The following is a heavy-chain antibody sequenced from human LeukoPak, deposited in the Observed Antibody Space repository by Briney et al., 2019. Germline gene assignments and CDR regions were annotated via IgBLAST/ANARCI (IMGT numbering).Heavy chain of an antibody. D-gene: IGHD2-21*02. V-gene: IGHV1-8*01. CDR1: GYTFTSYD. J-gene: IGHJ4*02. CDR2: MNPNSGNT. Sequence: GASVKVSCKASGYTFTSYDINWVRQATGQGLEWMGWMNPNSGNTGYAQKFQGRVTMTRNTSISTAYMELSSLRSDDTAVYYCARDHAGDHSFDYWGQGTLVTVSS. CDR3: ARDHAGDHSFDY.